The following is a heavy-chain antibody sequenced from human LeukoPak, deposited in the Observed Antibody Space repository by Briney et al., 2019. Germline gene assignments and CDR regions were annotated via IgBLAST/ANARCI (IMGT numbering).Heavy chain of an antibody. J-gene: IGHJ4*02. CDR1: GFTFSTYW. Sequence: PGGSLRLSCEASGFTFSTYWMTWVHQPPGKGLEWVASINQDGSGKYYVDSVKGRFTISRDNAQKSLYLQMNSLRVDDTAVYYCARAVTSTEGYWGQGTLVTVSS. D-gene: IGHD4-17*01. CDR2: INQDGSGK. CDR3: ARAVTSTEGY. V-gene: IGHV3-7*03.